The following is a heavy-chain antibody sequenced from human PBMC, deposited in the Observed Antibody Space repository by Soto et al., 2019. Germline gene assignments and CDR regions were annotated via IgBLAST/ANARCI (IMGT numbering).Heavy chain of an antibody. CDR2: IYWDDDK. CDR1: GFSLNTYGLG. V-gene: IGHV2-5*02. Sequence: QITLKESGPTLVKPTQTLTLTCTFSGFSLNTYGLGVGWIRQPPGKALEWLALIYWDDDKRYSPSLKSRLTITKDTSKNQVVLTMTNMDPVDTVTYYCARALGSWGAYYFDYWGQGTLVTVSS. J-gene: IGHJ4*02. CDR3: ARALGSWGAYYFDY. D-gene: IGHD3-16*01.